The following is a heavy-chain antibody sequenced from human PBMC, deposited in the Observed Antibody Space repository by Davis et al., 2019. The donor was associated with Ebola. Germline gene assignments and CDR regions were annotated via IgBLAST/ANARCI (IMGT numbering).Heavy chain of an antibody. CDR2: IIPIFGTA. D-gene: IGHD3-10*01. Sequence: SVKVSCKASGGTFSSYAISWVRQAPGQGLEWMGGIIPIFGTANYAQKFQGRVTITADKSTSTAYMELSSLRSEDTAVYYCARDRSGGSGRGSDYWGQGTLVTVSS. CDR1: GGTFSSYA. J-gene: IGHJ4*02. CDR3: ARDRSGGSGRGSDY. V-gene: IGHV1-69*06.